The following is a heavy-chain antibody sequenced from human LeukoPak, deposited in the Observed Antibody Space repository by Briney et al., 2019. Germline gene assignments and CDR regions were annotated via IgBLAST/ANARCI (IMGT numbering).Heavy chain of an antibody. CDR3: AREEREGQQLVLYYYYYMDV. J-gene: IGHJ6*03. D-gene: IGHD6-13*01. CDR2: ISSSSSYI. Sequence: GGSLRLSCAASGFTFSDYYMSWIRQAPGKGLEWVSSISSSSSYIYYADSVKGRFTISRDNAKNSLYLQMNSLRAEDTAVYYCAREEREGQQLVLYYYYYMDVWCKGTTVTVSS. CDR1: GFTFSDYY. V-gene: IGHV3-11*06.